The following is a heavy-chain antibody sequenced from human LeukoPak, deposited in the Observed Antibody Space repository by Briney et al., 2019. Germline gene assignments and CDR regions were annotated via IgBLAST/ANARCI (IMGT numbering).Heavy chain of an antibody. V-gene: IGHV4-4*07. CDR2: IYTSGST. CDR1: GGSISSYY. Sequence: SETLSLTCTVSGGSISSYYWSWIRQPAGKGLEWIGRIYTSGSTNYNPSLKSRVTMSVDTSKNQFSLKLSSVTAADTAVYYCARQSGWYYDFWSGYYTQHWGQGTLVTVSS. D-gene: IGHD3-3*01. J-gene: IGHJ4*02. CDR3: ARQSGWYYDFWSGYYTQH.